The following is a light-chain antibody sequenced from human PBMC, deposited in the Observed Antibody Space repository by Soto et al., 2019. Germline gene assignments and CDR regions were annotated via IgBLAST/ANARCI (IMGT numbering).Light chain of an antibody. CDR2: EVR. J-gene: IGLJ3*02. CDR1: SSDIGSNNS. Sequence: QSALTQPASVSGSPGQSITISCTGTSSDIGSNNSFSWLQQRPAKPPTLIIYEVRNRPSVVSTHFSGSKSGNTASLSISGLLAEDDAEYYCSSYTPTTRLFGGGTKLTVL. V-gene: IGLV2-14*01. CDR3: SSYTPTTRL.